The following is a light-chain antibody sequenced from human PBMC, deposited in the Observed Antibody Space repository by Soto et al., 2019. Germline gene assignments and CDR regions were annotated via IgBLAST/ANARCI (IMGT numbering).Light chain of an antibody. CDR3: QQYAYRPPLT. J-gene: IGKJ4*01. V-gene: IGKV3-15*01. CDR1: QSVDGK. CDR2: GAS. Sequence: EIVMTQSPVTLSVSPGERATLSCRASQSVDGKLAWYQQKPGQAPRLLIYGASTRATGIPARFSGSGSGTEFTLTISSLQSEDFAVYYCQQYAYRPPLTFGGGTKVEI.